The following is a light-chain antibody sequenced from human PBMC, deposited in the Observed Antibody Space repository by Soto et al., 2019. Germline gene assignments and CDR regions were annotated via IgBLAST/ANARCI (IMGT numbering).Light chain of an antibody. V-gene: IGKV1-39*01. Sequence: DIQMTQSPSSLSASVGDRVNITCRASQTVSSYLNWYRQKPETVPKLLIYATSNLQSGVPSRFSGRGFGTDFTLTISSLQPEDFATYYCQQSFTTPSFGQGTRLEIK. J-gene: IGKJ5*01. CDR3: QQSFTTPS. CDR1: QTVSSY. CDR2: ATS.